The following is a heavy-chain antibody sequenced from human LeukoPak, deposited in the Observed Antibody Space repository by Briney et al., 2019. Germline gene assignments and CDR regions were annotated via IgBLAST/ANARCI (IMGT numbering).Heavy chain of an antibody. CDR2: INPNSGGT. CDR1: GYTFTGHH. Sequence: ASVKVSCKASGYTFTGHHMHWVRQGPGQGLEWMGWINPNSGGTKTAQTFQGRVTMTRDTSISTAYMELSRLRSDDTAVYFCARSVVAGSGNFDYWGQGTLVTVSS. V-gene: IGHV1-2*02. J-gene: IGHJ4*02. D-gene: IGHD6-19*01. CDR3: ARSVVAGSGNFDY.